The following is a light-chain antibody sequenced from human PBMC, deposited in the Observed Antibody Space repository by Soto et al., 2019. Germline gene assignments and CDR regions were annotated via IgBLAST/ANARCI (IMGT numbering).Light chain of an antibody. V-gene: IGKV3-11*01. CDR1: ENVRTF. CDR3: QHYNSYSEA. Sequence: PGERATLSCRASENVRTFVDWYQQKPGQAPRLLIYGASNRATGIPARFSGSGSGTDFTLTISDLEPEDSAVYYCQHYNSYSEAFGQGTKVELK. J-gene: IGKJ1*01. CDR2: GAS.